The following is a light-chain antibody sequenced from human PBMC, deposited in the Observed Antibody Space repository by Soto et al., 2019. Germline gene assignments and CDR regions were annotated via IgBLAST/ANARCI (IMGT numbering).Light chain of an antibody. V-gene: IGLV2-8*01. CDR3: SSYAGSNTYV. Sequence: QSVLTQPPSASGSPGQSVTISCTGTSSDIGAYNYVSWYQQHPGKAPKLMIYEVNKRPSGVPDRFSGSKSGNTASLTVPGLQAKDETDYYCSSYAGSNTYVFGTGTKVTVL. CDR2: EVN. J-gene: IGLJ1*01. CDR1: SSDIGAYNY.